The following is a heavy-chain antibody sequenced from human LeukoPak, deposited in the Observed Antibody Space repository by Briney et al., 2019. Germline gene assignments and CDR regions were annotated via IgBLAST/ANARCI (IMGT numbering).Heavy chain of an antibody. J-gene: IGHJ6*03. Sequence: SETLSLTCTVSGGPITTYYLSWIRQPPGKGLEWIGYIYYSGSTNYNPSLKSRVTISVDTSKNQFSLKLSSVTAADTAVYYCARSVAARPDYYYYYMDVWGKGTTVTVSS. V-gene: IGHV4-59*01. CDR1: GGPITTYY. D-gene: IGHD6-6*01. CDR3: ARSVAARPDYYYYYMDV. CDR2: IYYSGST.